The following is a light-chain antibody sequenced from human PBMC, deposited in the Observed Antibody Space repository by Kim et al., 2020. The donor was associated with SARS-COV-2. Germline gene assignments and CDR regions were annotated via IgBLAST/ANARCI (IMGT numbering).Light chain of an antibody. J-gene: IGKJ2*01. CDR2: GAS. CDR3: QQYNNWPYT. CDR1: QSVSSN. Sequence: SVSPGERATVSCRASQSVSSNLAWYQQKPGQAPRLLMYGASTRATGIPARFSGSGSGTEFTLTINSLQSEDFAIYYCQQYNNWPYTFGQGTKLE. V-gene: IGKV3-15*01.